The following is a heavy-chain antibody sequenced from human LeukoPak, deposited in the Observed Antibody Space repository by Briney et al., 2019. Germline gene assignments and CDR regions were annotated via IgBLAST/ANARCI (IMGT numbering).Heavy chain of an antibody. D-gene: IGHD6-13*01. J-gene: IGHJ5*02. V-gene: IGHV4-34*01. CDR1: GGSFSDYY. Sequence: PSETLSLTCAVYGGSFSDYYWSWIRQPPGKGLEWIGEINHSGSTNYNPSLKSRVTISVDTSKNQFSLKLSSVTAADTAVYYCARSIAAGINWFDPWGQGTLVTVSS. CDR3: ARSIAAGINWFDP. CDR2: INHSGST.